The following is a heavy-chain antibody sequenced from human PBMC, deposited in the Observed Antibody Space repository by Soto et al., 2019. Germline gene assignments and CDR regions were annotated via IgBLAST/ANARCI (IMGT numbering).Heavy chain of an antibody. V-gene: IGHV4-30-2*01. CDR3: AATVFGEYSHYALDV. D-gene: IGHD3-3*01. CDR1: GDSITSFGYS. Sequence: SETLSLTCAVSGDSITSFGYSWSWIRRPPVKALEWIGYIYHTGTTYYTAALKSRVTISLDRSKNRISLSLNSVTAADTAVYYCAATVFGEYSHYALDVWGQGTTVTVSS. CDR2: IYHTGTT. J-gene: IGHJ6*02.